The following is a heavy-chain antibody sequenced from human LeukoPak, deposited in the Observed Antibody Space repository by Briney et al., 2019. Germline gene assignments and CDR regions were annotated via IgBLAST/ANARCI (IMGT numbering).Heavy chain of an antibody. J-gene: IGHJ3*02. CDR1: GGSISSSSYY. V-gene: IGHV4-39*01. D-gene: IGHD6-19*01. CDR2: IYYSGST. CDR3: ARWLAVAGRNAFDI. Sequence: SETLSLTCTVSGGSISSSSYYWGWIRQPPGKGLEWIGSIYYSGSTYFNPSLKSRVTISVDTSKNQFSLKLSSVTAAYTAVYYCARWLAVAGRNAFDIWGQGTMVTVSS.